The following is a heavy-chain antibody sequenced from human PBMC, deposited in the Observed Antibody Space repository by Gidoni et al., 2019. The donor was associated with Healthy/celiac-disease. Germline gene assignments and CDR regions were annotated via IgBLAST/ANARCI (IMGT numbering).Heavy chain of an antibody. CDR1: GFTFSSYG. V-gene: IGHV3-30*18. D-gene: IGHD7-27*01. CDR2: ISYDGSNK. J-gene: IGHJ6*02. Sequence: QVQLVESGGGVVQPGRSLRLPCAASGFTFSSYGMPWVRPAPGKGLEWVAVISYDGSNKYYVDSVKGRFTISRDNSKNTLSLQMNSLRAEDTAVYYCAEDRQLGRDYGMDVWGQGTTVTVSS. CDR3: AEDRQLGRDYGMDV.